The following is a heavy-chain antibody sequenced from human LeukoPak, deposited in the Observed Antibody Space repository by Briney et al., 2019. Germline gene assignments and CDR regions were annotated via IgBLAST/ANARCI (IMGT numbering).Heavy chain of an antibody. CDR1: GFTVSSNY. Sequence: PGGSLRLSCAASGFTVSSNYMSWVRQAPGKGLEWVSVIYSGGSTYYADSVKGRFTISRDNSKNTLYLQMNSLRAEDTAVYYCARGGSYGSGNFMDVWGKGTTVTISS. J-gene: IGHJ6*03. CDR2: IYSGGST. D-gene: IGHD3-10*01. CDR3: ARGGSYGSGNFMDV. V-gene: IGHV3-66*01.